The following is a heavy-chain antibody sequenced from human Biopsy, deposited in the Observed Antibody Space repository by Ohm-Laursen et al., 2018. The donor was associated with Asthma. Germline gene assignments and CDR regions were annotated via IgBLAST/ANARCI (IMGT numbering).Heavy chain of an antibody. D-gene: IGHD3-22*01. V-gene: IGHV4-39*01. CDR2: MYHSGSP. J-gene: IGHJ4*02. CDR3: VRHQYSSSWSTFDY. CDR1: GGSITSSSYY. Sequence: GTLPPTCIVSGGSITSSSYYWGWIRQPPGKGMEWIGSMYHSGSPYYHPSLKSRATISVDTSKNQLSLKMSSVTAADTAVYFCVRHQYSSSWSTFDYWGQGALVTVSS.